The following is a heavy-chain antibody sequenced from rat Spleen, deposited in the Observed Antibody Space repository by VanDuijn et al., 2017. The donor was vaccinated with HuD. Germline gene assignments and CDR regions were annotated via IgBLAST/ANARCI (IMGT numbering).Heavy chain of an antibody. CDR1: GFTFNNYW. CDR2: ITNTGRNT. CDR3: TTVTTGWFAY. J-gene: IGHJ3*01. V-gene: IGHV5-31*01. D-gene: IGHD1-10*01. Sequence: EVQLMESGRGLVQPGRSLKLSCVASGFTFNNYWMTWIRQAPGKGLEWVASITNTGRNTYYRDSVKGRFTISRDNAKSTLYLQMDSLRSEDTATYYCTTVTTGWFAYWGQGTLVTVSS.